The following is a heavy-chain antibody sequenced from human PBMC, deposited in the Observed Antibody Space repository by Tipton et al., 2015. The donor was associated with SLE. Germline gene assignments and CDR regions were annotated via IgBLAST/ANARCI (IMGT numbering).Heavy chain of an antibody. V-gene: IGHV4-59*01. CDR3: ARANSGY. J-gene: IGHJ4*02. D-gene: IGHD1-26*01. CDR2: IYSSGTT. Sequence: TLSLTCTVSGGSISPYYWSWLRQPPGKGLEWIGYIYSSGTTNYNPPLKSRVTISIDTSKNQFSLKLSSVTAADTAIYYCARANSGYWGQGTLVTDSS. CDR1: GGSISPYY.